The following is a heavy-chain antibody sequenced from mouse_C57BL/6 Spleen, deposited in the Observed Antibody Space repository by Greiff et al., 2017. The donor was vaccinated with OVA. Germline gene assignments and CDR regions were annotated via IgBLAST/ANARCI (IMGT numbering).Heavy chain of an antibody. J-gene: IGHJ1*03. CDR3: ALYYDGSSYWYFDV. V-gene: IGHV1-72*01. D-gene: IGHD1-1*01. CDR1: GYTFTSYW. Sequence: QVQLQQPGAELVKPGASVKLSCKASGYTFTSYWMHWVKQRPGRGLEWIGRIDPNSGGTKYNEKFKSKATLTVDKSSSTAYMQLSSLTSEDSAVYYCALYYDGSSYWYFDVWGTGTTVTVSS. CDR2: IDPNSGGT.